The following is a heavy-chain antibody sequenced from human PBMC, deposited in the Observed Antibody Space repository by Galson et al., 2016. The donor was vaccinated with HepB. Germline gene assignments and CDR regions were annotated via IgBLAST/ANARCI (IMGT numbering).Heavy chain of an antibody. Sequence: SLRLSCAASGFASSGYGMHWVRQAPGKGLEWVAVSWSDGNNKDYADSVKGRFTISRDNSNNTVDLQMNSLSSDDTAVYYCARDLGGSSWFFIWDLWGQGTLVTVSS. CDR2: SWSDGNNK. J-gene: IGHJ5*02. D-gene: IGHD6-13*01. CDR1: GFASSGYG. V-gene: IGHV3-33*01. CDR3: ARDLGGSSWFFIWDL.